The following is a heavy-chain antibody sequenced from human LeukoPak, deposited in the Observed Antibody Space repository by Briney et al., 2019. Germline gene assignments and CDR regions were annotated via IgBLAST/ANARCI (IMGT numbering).Heavy chain of an antibody. CDR2: ISGRSSHI. CDR1: GFTFGDYA. J-gene: IGHJ1*01. CDR3: GRAFPPLRTSSAGDL. Sequence: GGSLRLSCTASGFTFGDYAMSWVRQAPGKGLEWVSAISGRSSHIYYGESVKGRFTISRDNAKNSLYLQMDSLGVEDTAVYYCGRAFPPLRTSSAGDLWGQGTLVIVSS. D-gene: IGHD3-16*01. V-gene: IGHV3-21*01.